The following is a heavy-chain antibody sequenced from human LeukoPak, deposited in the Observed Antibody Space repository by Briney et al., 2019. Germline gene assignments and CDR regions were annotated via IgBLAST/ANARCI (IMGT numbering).Heavy chain of an antibody. V-gene: IGHV1-8*01. D-gene: IGHD3-22*01. CDR1: GYTFTTHD. CDR2: MSPNSGDT. Sequence: ASVKVSCKASGYTFTTHDINWVRQATGQGLEWLGWMSPNSGDTGYAQKFQGRVTITADESTSTAYMELSSLRSEDTAVYYCARAPHYYDSSGYYYWFDPWGQGTLVTVSS. J-gene: IGHJ5*02. CDR3: ARAPHYYDSSGYYYWFDP.